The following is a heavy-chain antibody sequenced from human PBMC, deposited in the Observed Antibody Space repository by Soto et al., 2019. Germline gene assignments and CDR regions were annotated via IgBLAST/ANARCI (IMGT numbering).Heavy chain of an antibody. Sequence: ESLKISFKGSGYSFTSYWIGWVRQIPGKGLEWMGIIYPGDSDTRYSPSFQGQVTISADKSISTAYLQWSSLKASDTAMYYCARHTKPDYDFWSGYYRDYYYYGMDVWGQGTTVTVSS. CDR2: IYPGDSDT. CDR1: GYSFTSYW. CDR3: ARHTKPDYDFWSGYYRDYYYYGMDV. J-gene: IGHJ6*02. D-gene: IGHD3-3*01. V-gene: IGHV5-51*01.